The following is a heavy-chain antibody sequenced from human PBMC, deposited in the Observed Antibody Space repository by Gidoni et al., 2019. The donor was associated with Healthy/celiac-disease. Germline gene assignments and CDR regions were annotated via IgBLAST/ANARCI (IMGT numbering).Heavy chain of an antibody. CDR2: IIPIFGTA. J-gene: IGHJ6*02. CDR1: GGTFSSYA. Sequence: QVQLVQSGAEVKKPGSSVKVSCKASGGTFSSYAISWVRQAPGQGLEWMGGIIPIFGTANYAQKFQGRVTITADESTSTAYMELSSLRSEDTAVYYCATPKPGGDYGDYYYYGMDVWGQGTTVTVSS. D-gene: IGHD4-17*01. V-gene: IGHV1-69*01. CDR3: ATPKPGGDYGDYYYYGMDV.